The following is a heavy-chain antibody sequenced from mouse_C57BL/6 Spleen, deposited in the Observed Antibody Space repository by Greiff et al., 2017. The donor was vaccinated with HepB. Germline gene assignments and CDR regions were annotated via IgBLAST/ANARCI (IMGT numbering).Heavy chain of an antibody. CDR1: GYTFTDYY. J-gene: IGHJ2*01. CDR3: ARGVDY. V-gene: IGHV1-76*01. Sequence: VKLMESGAELVRPGASVKLSCKASGYTFTDYYINWVKQRPGQGLEWIARIYPGSGNTYYNEKFKGKATLTAEKSSSTAYMQLSSLTSEDSAVYFCARGVDYWGQGTTLTVSS. CDR2: IYPGSGNT.